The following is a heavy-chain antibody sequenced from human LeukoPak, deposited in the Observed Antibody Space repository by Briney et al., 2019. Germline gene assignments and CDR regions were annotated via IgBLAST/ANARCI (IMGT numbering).Heavy chain of an antibody. D-gene: IGHD3-10*01. V-gene: IGHV4-34*01. CDR3: ARVSKSTSVRGVIRFFDY. J-gene: IGHJ4*02. CDR1: GGSFSGYY. CDR2: INHSGST. Sequence: PSETLSLTCAVYGGSFSGYYWSWIRQPPGKGLEWIGEINHSGSTNYNPSLKSRVTISVDTSKNQFSLKLSSVTAADTAVYYCARVSKSTSVRGVIRFFDYWGQGTLVTVSS.